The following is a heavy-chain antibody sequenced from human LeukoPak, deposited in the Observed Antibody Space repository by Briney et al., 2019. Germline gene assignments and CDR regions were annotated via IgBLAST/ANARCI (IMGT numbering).Heavy chain of an antibody. V-gene: IGHV3-23*01. CDR1: GFTFSSYA. J-gene: IGHJ3*01. D-gene: IGHD6-19*01. Sequence: GGSLRLSCAASGFTFSSYAMSWVRQAPGKGLEGVSAISGSGGSTYYADSVKGRFTISRDNSKNTLYLQMNSLRDEDTAGYYCAXXLTGXAXAGIDAXXXCGQGXXXTVX. CDR3: AXXLTGXAXAGIDAXXX. CDR2: ISGSGGST.